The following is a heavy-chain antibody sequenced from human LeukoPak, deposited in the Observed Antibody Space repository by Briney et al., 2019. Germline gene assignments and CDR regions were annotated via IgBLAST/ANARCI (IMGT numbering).Heavy chain of an antibody. V-gene: IGHV3-74*01. J-gene: IGHJ5*02. CDR3: ARERVPAAMSLNWFDP. D-gene: IGHD2-2*01. Sequence: LAGGSLRLSCAASGFTFSSYWMHWVRQAPGKGLVWVSHINSDGSSTGYADSVKGRFTISRDNAKNTLYLQMNSLRAEDTAVYYCARERVPAAMSLNWFDPWGQGTLVTVSS. CDR2: INSDGSST. CDR1: GFTFSSYW.